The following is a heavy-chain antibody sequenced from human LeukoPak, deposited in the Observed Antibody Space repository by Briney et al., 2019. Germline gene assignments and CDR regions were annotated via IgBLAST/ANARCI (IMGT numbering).Heavy chain of an antibody. CDR2: IIPIFGTA. CDR1: GGTFSSYA. J-gene: IGHJ4*02. Sequence: ASVKVSCKASGGTFSSYAISWVRRAPGQGLEWMGGIIPIFGTANYAQKFQGRVTITADESTSTAYMELSSLRSEDTAVYYCASPPAYSSSWYDFDYWGQGTLVTVSS. D-gene: IGHD6-13*01. CDR3: ASPPAYSSSWYDFDY. V-gene: IGHV1-69*13.